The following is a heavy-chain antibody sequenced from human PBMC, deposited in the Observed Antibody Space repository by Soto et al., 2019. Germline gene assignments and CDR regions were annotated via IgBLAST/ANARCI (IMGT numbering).Heavy chain of an antibody. J-gene: IGHJ5*02. CDR1: GFTFISYA. CDR3: AKLPWEVAPS. V-gene: IGHV3-23*01. CDR2: ISGSGGST. D-gene: IGHD1-26*01. Sequence: GGSLRLSCAASGFTFISYAMSWVRQAPGKGLEWVSAISGSGGSTYYADSVKGRFTISRDNARNTVYLQMNSLEAEDTAVYYCAKLPWEVAPSWGQGTLVTVSS.